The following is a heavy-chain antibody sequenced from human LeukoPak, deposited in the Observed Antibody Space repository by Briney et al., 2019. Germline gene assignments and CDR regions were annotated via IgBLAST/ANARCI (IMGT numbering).Heavy chain of an antibody. Sequence: GGSLRLSCAASGFTFSSNSMNWVRQAPGKGLKWVSSISSSSSYIYYADSVKGRFTISRDNAKNSLYLKMNSLRAEDTAVYYCARDGCSGGSCYPYYYGMDVGGQGTTVSVSS. D-gene: IGHD2-15*01. CDR1: GFTFSSNS. J-gene: IGHJ6*02. CDR2: ISSSSSYI. CDR3: ARDGCSGGSCYPYYYGMDV. V-gene: IGHV3-21*01.